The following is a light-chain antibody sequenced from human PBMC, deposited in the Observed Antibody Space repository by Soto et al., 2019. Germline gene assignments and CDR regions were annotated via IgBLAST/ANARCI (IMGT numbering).Light chain of an antibody. J-gene: IGLJ1*01. CDR1: SSDVGGYSY. Sequence: QSALTQPASVSGSPGQSITISCTGTSSDVGGYSYVSWYQQHPGKAPKVMIYDVSNRPSGVSNRFSGSKSGNTASLTISGLQAEDEADYYCSSYTSSSTLYVFGTGTSDRP. CDR2: DVS. V-gene: IGLV2-14*01. CDR3: SSYTSSSTLYV.